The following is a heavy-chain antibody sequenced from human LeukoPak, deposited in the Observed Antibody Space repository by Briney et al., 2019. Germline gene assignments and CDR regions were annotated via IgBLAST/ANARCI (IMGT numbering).Heavy chain of an antibody. J-gene: IGHJ4*02. D-gene: IGHD3-10*01. CDR3: AKVGVTPFDY. V-gene: IGHV3-23*01. Sequence: GGSLRLSCAASGFTFSSYAMSWVRQAPGKGLEWVSAISRSGNNTYYTDSVRGRFTISRDNSKHTLYLQMNSLRAEDTALYYCAKVGVTPFDYWGQGTLVTVSS. CDR1: GFTFSSYA. CDR2: ISRSGNNT.